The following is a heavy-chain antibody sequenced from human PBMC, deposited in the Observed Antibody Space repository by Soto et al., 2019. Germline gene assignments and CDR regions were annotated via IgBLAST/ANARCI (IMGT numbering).Heavy chain of an antibody. Sequence: EVQLLESGGGLVQPGGSLRLSCAASGFTFSSYARSWVRQAPGKGLEWVSAISGSGGSTYYADSVKGRFTISRDNSKNTLYLQMNSLRAEDTAVYYCARGDFPYSGYDPAYYFDYWGQGTLVTVSS. J-gene: IGHJ4*02. V-gene: IGHV3-23*01. CDR2: ISGSGGST. CDR3: ARGDFPYSGYDPAYYFDY. CDR1: GFTFSSYA. D-gene: IGHD5-12*01.